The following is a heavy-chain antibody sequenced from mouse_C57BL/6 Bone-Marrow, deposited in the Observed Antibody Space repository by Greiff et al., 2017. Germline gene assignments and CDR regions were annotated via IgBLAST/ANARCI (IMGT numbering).Heavy chain of an antibody. CDR2: ISSGGSYT. Sequence: EVMLVESGGYLVKPGGSLKLSCAASGFTFSSYGMSWVRQTPDKRLACVATISSGGSYTYYPDSVKGRFTISRDNAKNTLYLQMSSLKSEDTAMYYCARQGYDYDDVYYFAYWGQGTPLTVSS. D-gene: IGHD2-4*01. CDR3: ARQGYDYDDVYYFAY. V-gene: IGHV5-6*01. J-gene: IGHJ2*01. CDR1: GFTFSSYG.